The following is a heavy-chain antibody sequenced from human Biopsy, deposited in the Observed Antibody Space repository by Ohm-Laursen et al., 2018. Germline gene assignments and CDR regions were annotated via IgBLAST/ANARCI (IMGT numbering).Heavy chain of an antibody. Sequence: SDTLSLTCSVSGGSISSSYWSWIRQTPGKGLEWIGYIYYSGSTNYNPSLKSRVTISVDTSKNQFSLRLNSVTAADTAVYYCARATNITGWPYYYFYGMDVWGQGTTVTVSS. CDR3: ARATNITGWPYYYFYGMDV. D-gene: IGHD3-10*01. CDR2: IYYSGST. J-gene: IGHJ6*02. V-gene: IGHV4-59*07. CDR1: GGSISSSY.